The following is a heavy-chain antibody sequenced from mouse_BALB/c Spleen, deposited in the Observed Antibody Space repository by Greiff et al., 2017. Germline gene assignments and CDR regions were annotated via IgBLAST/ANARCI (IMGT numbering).Heavy chain of an antibody. CDR3: ARGDYYGSSPFAY. D-gene: IGHD1-1*01. J-gene: IGHJ3*01. Sequence: ESGPGLVKPSQSLSLTCTVTGYSITSDYAWNWIRQFPGNKLEWMGYISYSGSTSYNPSLKSRISITRDTSNNQFFLQLNSVTTEDTATYYCARGDYYGSSPFAYWGQGTLVTVSA. CDR2: ISYSGST. V-gene: IGHV3-2*02. CDR1: GYSITSDYA.